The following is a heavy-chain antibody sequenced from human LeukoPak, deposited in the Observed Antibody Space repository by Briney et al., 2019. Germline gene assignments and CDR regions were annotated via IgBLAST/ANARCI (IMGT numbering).Heavy chain of an antibody. CDR1: GFTFSSYW. J-gene: IGHJ6*03. V-gene: IGHV3-7*03. D-gene: IGHD4-17*01. CDR3: AKGFFDSGDYVGYYFYMDV. Sequence: GGSLRLSCAASGFTFSSYWMSWVRQAPGKGLEWVANIKQDGSEKYYVDSVKGRFTISRDNAKNSLYLQMNSLRAEDTAVYYCAKGFFDSGDYVGYYFYMDVWGKGTTVTVSS. CDR2: IKQDGSEK.